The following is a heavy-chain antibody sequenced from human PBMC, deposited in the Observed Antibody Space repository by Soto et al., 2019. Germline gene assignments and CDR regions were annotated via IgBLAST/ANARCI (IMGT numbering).Heavy chain of an antibody. CDR1: GYTFSNYG. CDR2: FDPEDGET. J-gene: IGHJ4*02. CDR3: ARDSIPRYDSSGYSFDN. V-gene: IGHV1-24*01. Sequence: ASVKVSCKASGYTFSNYGITWVRQAPGQGLEWMGCFDPEDGETIYAQKFQGRVTMTEDTSTDTAYVELSSLRSEDTAVYYCARDSIPRYDSSGYSFDNWGQGTLVTVSS. D-gene: IGHD3-22*01.